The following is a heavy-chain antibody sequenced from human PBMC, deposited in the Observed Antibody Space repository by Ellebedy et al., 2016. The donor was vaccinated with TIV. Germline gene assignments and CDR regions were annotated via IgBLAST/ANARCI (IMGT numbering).Heavy chain of an antibody. CDR3: ARDFSYYYGSGSPPLYGMDV. Sequence: AASVKVSCKASGYTFTDYYIHWVRQAPGQGLEWVGWINPDSGAINYAQKFQGSVTMTRDTSISTVYMELNRLTSDDTAVYYCARDFSYYYGSGSPPLYGMDVWGQGTTVTVSS. CDR2: INPDSGAI. D-gene: IGHD3-10*01. J-gene: IGHJ6*02. V-gene: IGHV1-2*04. CDR1: GYTFTDYY.